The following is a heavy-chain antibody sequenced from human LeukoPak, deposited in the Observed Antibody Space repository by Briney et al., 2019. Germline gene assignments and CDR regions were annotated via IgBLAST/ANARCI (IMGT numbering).Heavy chain of an antibody. V-gene: IGHV3-7*01. J-gene: IGHJ4*02. D-gene: IGHD6-13*01. CDR1: GFTFSNYW. Sequence: GGSLRLSCAASGFTFSNYWMSWVRQAPGKGLEWVANIKQDASEKYYVDSVKGRSTISRDNAKNSLYLQMNSLRAEDTAVYYCATPTAGTWHFDCWGQGTLVTVSS. CDR3: ATPTAGTWHFDC. CDR2: IKQDASEK.